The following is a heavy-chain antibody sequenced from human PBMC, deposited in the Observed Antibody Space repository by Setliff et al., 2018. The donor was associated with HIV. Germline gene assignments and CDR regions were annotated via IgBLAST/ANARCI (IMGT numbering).Heavy chain of an antibody. CDR3: ARDRGYFDFWSGYYTDDAFDI. J-gene: IGHJ3*02. D-gene: IGHD3-3*01. Sequence: ASVKVSCKASGYTFSSYGLSWVRQAPGQGLEWMGGIMPIFGTANYAQKFQGRVTIIADASTNTVNMELSSLRSEDTAVYYCARDRGYFDFWSGYYTDDAFDIWGQGTMVTVSS. CDR1: GYTFSSYG. CDR2: IMPIFGTA. V-gene: IGHV1-69*13.